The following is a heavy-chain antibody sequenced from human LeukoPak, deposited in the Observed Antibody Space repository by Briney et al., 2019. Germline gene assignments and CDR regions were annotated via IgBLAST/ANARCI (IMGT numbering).Heavy chain of an antibody. V-gene: IGHV4-39*01. D-gene: IGHD5-24*01. CDR3: AGYRGRNGSNYYFDS. CDR2: IYYSGST. J-gene: IGHJ4*02. CDR1: GGSISSSSYY. Sequence: PSETLSLTCTVSGGSISSSSYYWGWIRQPPGKGLEWIGSIYYSGSTYYNPSLKSRVPISVDTSNSQVSLRLSSVTAADTAVYYCAGYRGRNGSNYYFDSWGQGILVTVSS.